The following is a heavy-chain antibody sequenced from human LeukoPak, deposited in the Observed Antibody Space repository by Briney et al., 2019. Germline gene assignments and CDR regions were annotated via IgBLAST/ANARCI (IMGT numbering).Heavy chain of an antibody. CDR3: ARARTLYDFWSGYLDAFDI. CDR1: GFTFDSSW. D-gene: IGHD3-3*01. J-gene: IGHJ3*02. V-gene: IGHV3-48*01. Sequence: GGSLRLSCSASGFTFDSSWMYWVRQAPGKGLEWVSYISSSSSTIYYADSVKGRFTISRDNAKNSLYLQMNSLRAEDTAVYYCARARTLYDFWSGYLDAFDIWGQGTMVTVSS. CDR2: ISSSSSTI.